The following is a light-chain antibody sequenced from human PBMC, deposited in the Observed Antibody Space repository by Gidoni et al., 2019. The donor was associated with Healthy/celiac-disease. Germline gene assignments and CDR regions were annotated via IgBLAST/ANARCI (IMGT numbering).Light chain of an antibody. CDR3: AAWDDSLNGPV. CDR1: RSNIGGSI. Sequence: QSVLTQPPSASGTPGQGVTISCSGSRSNIGGSIVNWYLQLPGTAPNLLIYSNNQRPSGVPARFSGSKSGTSASLAISGLQSEDEADYYCAAWDDSLNGPVFGGGTKLTVL. CDR2: SNN. J-gene: IGLJ3*02. V-gene: IGLV1-44*01.